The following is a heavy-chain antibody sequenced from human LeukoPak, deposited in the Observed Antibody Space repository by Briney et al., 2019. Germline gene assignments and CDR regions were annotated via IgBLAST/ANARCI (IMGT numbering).Heavy chain of an antibody. Sequence: GGSLRLSCAASGFTFNFYAMSWVRQAPGKGPAWVSGISGSGSTTYYADSVKGRFTISRDNSKNTLYLQMNSLRVEDTAVYYCAKSSGSGPYFYGMDVWGHGTTVTVSS. CDR1: GFTFNFYA. CDR2: ISGSGSTT. CDR3: AKSSGSGPYFYGMDV. D-gene: IGHD3-10*01. V-gene: IGHV3-23*01. J-gene: IGHJ6*02.